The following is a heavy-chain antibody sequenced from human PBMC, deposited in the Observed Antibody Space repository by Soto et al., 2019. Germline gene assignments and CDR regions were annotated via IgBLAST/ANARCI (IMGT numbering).Heavy chain of an antibody. J-gene: IGHJ4*02. CDR2: IRSKAYGGTT. CDR3: TRDKWVITFGGVIDPFDY. V-gene: IGHV3-49*03. D-gene: IGHD3-16*02. Sequence: GGSLRLSCTASGFTFGDYAMSWFRQAPGKGLEWVGFIRSKAYGGTTEYAASVKGRFTISRDDSKSIAYLQMNSLKTEDPAVYYCTRDKWVITFGGVIDPFDYWGQGTLVTVSS. CDR1: GFTFGDYA.